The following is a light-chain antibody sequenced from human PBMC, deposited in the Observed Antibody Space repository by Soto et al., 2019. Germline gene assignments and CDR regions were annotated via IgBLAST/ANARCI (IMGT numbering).Light chain of an antibody. CDR1: QSISSW. J-gene: IGKJ1*01. V-gene: IGKV1-5*03. CDR2: KAS. Sequence: DIQMTQSPSTLSASVGDRVTITCRASQSISSWLAWYQQKPGKAPKLLIYKASSLESGVPSRFSGSGSGTEFTLPTSSLQPDDFATYYCQQYNSYSKTFGQGTKVEIK. CDR3: QQYNSYSKT.